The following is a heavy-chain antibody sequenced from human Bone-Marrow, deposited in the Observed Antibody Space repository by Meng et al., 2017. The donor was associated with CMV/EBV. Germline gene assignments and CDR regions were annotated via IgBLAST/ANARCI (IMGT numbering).Heavy chain of an antibody. CDR2: INPKSAGT. CDR3: TRTWIDSFTPDFDY. J-gene: IGHJ4*02. CDR1: GYTFVGHY. Sequence: QVQLVQSGSGAKQPGASVKVSCKASGYTFVGHYIHWVRQAPGQGLEWMGRINPKSAGTDYVEKFQGRVTMTRDTSNTIVYMELSRLTADDTAVYYCTRTWIDSFTPDFDYWGQGSLVTVSS. V-gene: IGHV1-2*06. D-gene: IGHD2-2*03.